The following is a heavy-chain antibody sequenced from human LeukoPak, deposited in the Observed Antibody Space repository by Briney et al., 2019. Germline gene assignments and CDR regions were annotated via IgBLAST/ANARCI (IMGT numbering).Heavy chain of an antibody. V-gene: IGHV3-7*01. J-gene: IGHJ4*02. D-gene: IGHD5-18*01. CDR3: AKAPGGTKYSPIDY. CDR2: IKQDGSET. CDR1: GFTFSNCW. Sequence: GGSLRLSCAASGFTFSNCWMSWVRQAPGKGLEWVANIKQDGSETYYVDSVKGRFSISRDNAKNSLYLQMNSLRAEDTAVYYCAKAPGGTKYSPIDYWGQGTPVTVSS.